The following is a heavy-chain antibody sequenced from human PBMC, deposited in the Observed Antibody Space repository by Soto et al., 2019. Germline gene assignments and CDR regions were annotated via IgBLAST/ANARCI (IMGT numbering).Heavy chain of an antibody. V-gene: IGHV4-39*01. CDR1: CGSISSSSYY. D-gene: IGHD6-13*01. CDR2: IYYSGST. CDR3: ARLGIAAAAYNWFDP. J-gene: IGHJ5*02. Sequence: SETLSLTCTVSCGSISSSSYYWGWIRQPPGKGLEWIGSIYYSGSTYYNPSLKSRVTISVDTSKNQFSLKLGSVTAADTAVYYCARLGIAAAAYNWFDPWGQGTLVTVS.